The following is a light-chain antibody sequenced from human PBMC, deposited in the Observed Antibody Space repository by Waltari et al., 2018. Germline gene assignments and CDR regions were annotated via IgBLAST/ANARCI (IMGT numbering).Light chain of an antibody. CDR1: SSNIGDNY. Sequence: QSVLTQPPSVSAAPGQKVTISCPGSSSNIGDNYVSWYQQVSGTAPKPRIYDNNKRPSGIPDRCSGSKSGTSATLGITGLQTGDEADYYCGTWDSSLSAMVFGGGTKLTVL. J-gene: IGLJ3*02. CDR3: GTWDSSLSAMV. V-gene: IGLV1-51*01. CDR2: DNN.